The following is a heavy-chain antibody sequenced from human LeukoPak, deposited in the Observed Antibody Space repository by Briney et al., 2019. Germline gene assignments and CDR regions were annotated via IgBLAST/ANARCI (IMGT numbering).Heavy chain of an antibody. Sequence: PGGPLRLSCAASGFTFSSYGMHWVRQAPGKGLEWVAVIWYDGSNKYYADSVKGRFTISRDNSKNTLYLQMNSLRAEDTAVYYCARHAVEGKWLQFYYFNFWGQGSLVTVSS. D-gene: IGHD5-24*01. CDR3: ARHAVEGKWLQFYYFNF. J-gene: IGHJ4*02. CDR1: GFTFSSYG. CDR2: IWYDGSNK. V-gene: IGHV3-33*01.